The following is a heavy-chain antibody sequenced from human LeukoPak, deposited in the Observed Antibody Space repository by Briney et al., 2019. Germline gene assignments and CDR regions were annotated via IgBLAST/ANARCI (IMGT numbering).Heavy chain of an antibody. CDR2: IYYSGST. V-gene: IGHV4-59*01. CDR3: ARERGGDYSDAFDI. D-gene: IGHD4-11*01. J-gene: IGHJ3*02. CDR1: GGSISSYY. Sequence: SETLSLTCTVSGGSISSYYWSWIRQPPGKGLEWIGYIYYSGSTNYNPSLKSRVTISVDTSKNQFSLKLSSVTAADTAVYYCARERGGDYSDAFDIWGQGTMVTVS.